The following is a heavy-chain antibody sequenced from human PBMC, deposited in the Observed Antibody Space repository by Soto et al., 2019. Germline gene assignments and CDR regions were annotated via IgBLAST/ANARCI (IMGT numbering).Heavy chain of an antibody. CDR3: VKLTDY. CDR1: GFTFSSCD. D-gene: IGHD3-9*01. Sequence: PGGSLRLSCSASGFTFSSCDVHWVRQAPGKGLEFVAGISPNGGSTYYADSVKGRSTISRDNSKNTLYLQMSSLRPDDTAVYFCVKLTDYWGQGTLVTASS. J-gene: IGHJ4*02. CDR2: ISPNGGST. V-gene: IGHV3-64D*06.